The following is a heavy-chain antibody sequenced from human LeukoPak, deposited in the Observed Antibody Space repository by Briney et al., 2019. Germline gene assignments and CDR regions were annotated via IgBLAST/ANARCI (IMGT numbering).Heavy chain of an antibody. Sequence: SETLSLTCTVSGGSISSYYWSWTRQPPGKGLEWIGYIYYSGSTNNNPSLKSRVTISVDTSKNQFSLKLSSVTAADTAVYYCAREMIYAHRAFDIWGQGTMVTVSS. CDR3: AREMIYAHRAFDI. D-gene: IGHD2/OR15-2a*01. CDR2: IYYSGST. V-gene: IGHV4-59*01. CDR1: GGSISSYY. J-gene: IGHJ3*02.